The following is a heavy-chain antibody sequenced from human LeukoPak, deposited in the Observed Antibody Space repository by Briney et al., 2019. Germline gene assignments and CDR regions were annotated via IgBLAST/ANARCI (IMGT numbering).Heavy chain of an antibody. CDR3: ARGKRVLRYYYYYMDV. V-gene: IGHV4-34*01. Sequence: SETLSLTCAVYGGSFSGYYWSWIRQPPGKGLEWIGEINHSGSANYNPTLKSRVTISVDTSKNQFSLKLSSVTAADTAVYYCARGKRVLRYYYYYMDVWGKGTTVTVSS. CDR2: INHSGSA. CDR1: GGSFSGYY. J-gene: IGHJ6*03. D-gene: IGHD6-6*01.